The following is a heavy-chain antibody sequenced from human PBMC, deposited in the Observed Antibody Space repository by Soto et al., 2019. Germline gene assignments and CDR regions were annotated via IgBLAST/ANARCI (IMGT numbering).Heavy chain of an antibody. CDR1: GGSISSGGYS. CDR3: ARETVVVAAISRYFDL. V-gene: IGHV4-30-2*01. Sequence: QLQLQESGSGLVKPSQTLSLTCAVSGGSISSGGYSWSWIRQPPGKGLEWIGYIYPSGSTYYYPSLNRRVTISVDRSKNQFSLKLSFVTAAETAVYYCARETVVVAAISRYFDLWGRGTLVTVSS. CDR2: IYPSGST. J-gene: IGHJ2*01. D-gene: IGHD2-15*01.